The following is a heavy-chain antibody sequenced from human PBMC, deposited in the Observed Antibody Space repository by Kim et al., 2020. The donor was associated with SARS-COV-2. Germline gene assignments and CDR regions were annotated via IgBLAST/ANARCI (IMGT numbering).Heavy chain of an antibody. CDR1: GGSISSYY. CDR3: STDSSGYYYRGDAFDI. J-gene: IGHJ3*02. V-gene: IGHV4-59*01. CDR2: IYYSGNT. D-gene: IGHD3-22*01. Sequence: SETLSLTCTVSGGSISSYYWNWIRQPPGKGLEWIGSIYYSGNTNQNPSLKSRVTISVDTSKNQFSLKLSSVTAADTALYYCSTDSSGYYYRGDAFDIWG.